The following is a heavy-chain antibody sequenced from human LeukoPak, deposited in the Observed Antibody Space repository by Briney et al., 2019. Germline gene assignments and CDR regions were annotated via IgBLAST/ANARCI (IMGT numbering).Heavy chain of an antibody. V-gene: IGHV3-74*01. D-gene: IGHD2-8*01. Sequence: GGSLRLSCAASGFTFSNYLMHWVRQAPGKGLVWVSRINSDESNTNSYADSVKGRFTISRDNAKNTLYLQMDSLRAEDTAVYFCGRGGNGIDIWGQGTTVIVSS. J-gene: IGHJ3*02. CDR2: INSDESNT. CDR1: GFTFSNYL. CDR3: GRGGNGIDI.